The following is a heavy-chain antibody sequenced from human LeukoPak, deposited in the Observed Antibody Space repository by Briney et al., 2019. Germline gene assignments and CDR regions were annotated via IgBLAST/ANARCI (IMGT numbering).Heavy chain of an antibody. CDR3: ARTSSGYLDY. Sequence: QAGRSLRLSCAASGLTFSRYGMHWVRQAPGKGLEWVAVIWYDGSNKYYADSVKGRFTISRDNSKNTLYLQMNSLRAEDTAVYYCARTSSGYLDYWGQGTLVTVSS. D-gene: IGHD3-22*01. V-gene: IGHV3-33*01. CDR2: IWYDGSNK. J-gene: IGHJ4*02. CDR1: GLTFSRYG.